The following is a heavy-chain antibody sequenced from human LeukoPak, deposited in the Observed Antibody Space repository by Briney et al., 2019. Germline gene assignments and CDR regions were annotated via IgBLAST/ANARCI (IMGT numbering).Heavy chain of an antibody. CDR2: ISSSSSYI. J-gene: IGHJ5*02. V-gene: IGHV3-21*01. CDR3: AKLVGATSDWFDP. Sequence: GGSLRLSCAASGFTFSGYSMNWVRQAPGKGLEWVSSISSSSSYIYYADSVKGRFTISRDNSKNTLYLQMNSLRAEDTAVYYCAKLVGATSDWFDPWGQGTLVTVSS. D-gene: IGHD1-26*01. CDR1: GFTFSGYS.